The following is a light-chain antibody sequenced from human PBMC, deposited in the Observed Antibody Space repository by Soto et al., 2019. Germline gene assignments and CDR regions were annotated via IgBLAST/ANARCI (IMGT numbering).Light chain of an antibody. CDR3: HQYNVWPPWT. CDR1: QSVYSN. J-gene: IGKJ1*01. V-gene: IGKV3-15*01. Sequence: EIVMTQSPATLSVSPGERATLSCRASQSVYSNLAWYQQKPGQAPRLLIHGASTRATGIPARFSGSGSGTEFTLTISSLQSEDFAVYYCHQYNVWPPWTFGQGTKVEIK. CDR2: GAS.